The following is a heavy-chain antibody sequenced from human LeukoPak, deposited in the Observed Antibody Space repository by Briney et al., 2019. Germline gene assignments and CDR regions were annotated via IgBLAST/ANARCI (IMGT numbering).Heavy chain of an antibody. D-gene: IGHD6-19*01. CDR2: IYYSGST. Sequence: SETLSPTCTVSGGSISRNSYYWGWIRQPPGKGLEWIGSIYYSGSTYYYPSLKSRVTISIDTSKNQFSLKLSSVTAADTAVYYCARRTGFDSGHYFDYWGQGILVTVSS. V-gene: IGHV4-39*01. CDR1: GGSISRNSYY. J-gene: IGHJ4*02. CDR3: ARRTGFDSGHYFDY.